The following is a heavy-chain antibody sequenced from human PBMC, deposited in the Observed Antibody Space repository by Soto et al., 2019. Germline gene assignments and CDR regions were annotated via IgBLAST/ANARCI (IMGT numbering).Heavy chain of an antibody. CDR3: ARAPYCSGGSCYWSPFQH. D-gene: IGHD2-15*01. V-gene: IGHV1-46*02. CDR2: INPSGGST. J-gene: IGHJ1*01. CDR1: GYTFNSYY. Sequence: GPSVKVSCKASGYTFNSYYIHWVRQAPRQGLEWMGIINPSGGSTSYAQKFQGRVTMTRDTSTSTVYMELSSLRSEDTAVYYCARAPYCSGGSCYWSPFQHWGQGTLVTVSS.